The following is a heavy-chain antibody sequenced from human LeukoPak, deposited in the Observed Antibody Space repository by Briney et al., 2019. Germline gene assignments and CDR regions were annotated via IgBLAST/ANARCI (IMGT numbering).Heavy chain of an antibody. CDR3: ARDKTYYYDSSGRTGVDV. CDR1: GYTFTGYY. V-gene: IGHV1-2*02. D-gene: IGHD3-22*01. Sequence: ASVKVSCKASGYTFTGYYMHWVRQAPGQGLEWMGWINPNSGGTNYAQKFQGRVTMTRDTSISTAYMELSRLRSDDTAVYYCARDKTYYYDSSGRTGVDVWGKGTTVTVSS. CDR2: INPNSGGT. J-gene: IGHJ6*04.